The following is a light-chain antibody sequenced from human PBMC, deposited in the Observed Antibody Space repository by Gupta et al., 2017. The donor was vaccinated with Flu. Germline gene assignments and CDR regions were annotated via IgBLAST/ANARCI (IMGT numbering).Light chain of an antibody. V-gene: IGKV2-30*01. Sequence: DVVLTQSPLSLPVTLGQPACVYCRSSQGLVYSDGDINWNRFQHRAGQSPRRLIYKRSNRDPGVPERFSDSRSGTALTLSISSVEGKKVGVHNCTQGKHWPGTFGQGTKVEIK. CDR3: TQGKHWPGT. J-gene: IGKJ1*01. CDR1: QGLVYSDGDIN. CDR2: KRS.